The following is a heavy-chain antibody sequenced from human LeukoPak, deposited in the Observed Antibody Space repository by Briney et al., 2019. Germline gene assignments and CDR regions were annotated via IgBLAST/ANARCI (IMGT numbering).Heavy chain of an antibody. CDR3: ARETYSNILTGTDY. Sequence: ASVKVSCKASGYTVTTYGLSWVRQAPGQGLEWLGWISTYDDNIKYAQSLQGRLTLTIDTSTSTAYMELRSLTSDDTAVYYCARETYSNILTGTDYWGPGTLVTVSS. J-gene: IGHJ4*02. V-gene: IGHV1-18*01. D-gene: IGHD3-9*01. CDR1: GYTVTTYG. CDR2: ISTYDDNI.